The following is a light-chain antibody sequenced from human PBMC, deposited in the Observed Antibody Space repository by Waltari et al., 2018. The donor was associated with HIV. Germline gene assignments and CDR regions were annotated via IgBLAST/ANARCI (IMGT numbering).Light chain of an antibody. V-gene: IGKV1-5*03. CDR1: QTISDW. J-gene: IGKJ4*01. CDR3: QQYNSFSLT. Sequence: IQMTQSPSTLSASVGDRVAITCRASQTISDWLAWYQQKPGKAPKLLIYKASNLQSGVPSRFSGGGSGTEFTLTISSLQPDDFATYSCQQYNSFSLTFGGGTKVESK. CDR2: KAS.